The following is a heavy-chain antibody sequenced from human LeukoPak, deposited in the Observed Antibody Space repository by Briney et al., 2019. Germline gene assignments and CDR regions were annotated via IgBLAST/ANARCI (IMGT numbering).Heavy chain of an antibody. CDR1: GFTFSSYS. CDR3: ARAPPLYSSSWYVLWFDP. Sequence: GSLRLSCAASGFTFSSYSMNWVRQPPGKGLEWIGEINHSGSTNYNPSLKSRVTISVDTSKNQFSLKLSSVTAADTAVYYCARAPPLYSSSWYVLWFDPWGQGTLVTVSS. V-gene: IGHV4-34*01. J-gene: IGHJ5*02. D-gene: IGHD6-13*01. CDR2: INHSGST.